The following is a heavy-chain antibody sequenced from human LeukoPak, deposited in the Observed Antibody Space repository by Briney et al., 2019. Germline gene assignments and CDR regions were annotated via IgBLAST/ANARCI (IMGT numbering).Heavy chain of an antibody. CDR3: AKGVVTSYYYYYYMDV. CDR2: ISGSGGST. J-gene: IGHJ6*03. CDR1: GFTFSSYG. D-gene: IGHD3-22*01. Sequence: TGGSLRLSCAASGFTFSSYGMSWVRQAPGKGLEWVSAISGSGGSTYYADSVKGRFTISRDNSKNTLYLQMNSLRAEDTAVYYCAKGVVTSYYYYYYMDVWGKGTTVTISS. V-gene: IGHV3-23*01.